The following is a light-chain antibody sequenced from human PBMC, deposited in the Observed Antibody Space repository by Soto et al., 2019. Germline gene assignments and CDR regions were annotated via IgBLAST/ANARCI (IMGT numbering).Light chain of an antibody. V-gene: IGKV3-15*01. CDR2: VAS. Sequence: IVMTQSPATLSVSPGERATLSCRASQSVSSNLAWYHQKPGQTPKLLIYVASTRATGIPARFSGSGSGTEFNLTISSLQSEDFAVYYCQQYNVWPLTFGGGTKVEFK. CDR1: QSVSSN. CDR3: QQYNVWPLT. J-gene: IGKJ4*01.